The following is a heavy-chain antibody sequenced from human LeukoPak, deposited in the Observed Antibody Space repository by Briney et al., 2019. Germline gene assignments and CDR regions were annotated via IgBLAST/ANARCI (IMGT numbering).Heavy chain of an antibody. D-gene: IGHD2-21*01. V-gene: IGHV3-23*01. J-gene: IGHJ4*02. CDR3: AKSPVSSCGGSFCYPFDY. CDR2: ISGSDDGT. Sequence: GGSLRLSCAASGFTFSTYAMSWVRQIPGKGLEWVSAISGSDDGTYYADSVKGRFTISRDNFRNTLYLQMNTLRAEDTAVYFCAKSPVSSCGGSFCYPFDYWGQGNLVTVSS. CDR1: GFTFSTYA.